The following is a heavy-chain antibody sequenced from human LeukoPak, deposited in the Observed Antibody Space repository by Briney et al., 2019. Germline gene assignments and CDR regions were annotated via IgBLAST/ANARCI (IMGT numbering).Heavy chain of an antibody. J-gene: IGHJ4*02. V-gene: IGHV1-8*02. CDR2: MNPNSGNT. CDR3: ARGREDYYGSGSYDSGGDY. D-gene: IGHD3-10*01. Sequence: ASVKVSCKASGYTFTSYGISWVRRAPGQGLEWMGWMNPNSGNTGYAQKFQGRVTMTRNTSISTAYMELSSLRSEDTAVYYCARGREDYYGSGSYDSGGDYWGQGTLVTVSS. CDR1: GYTFTSYG.